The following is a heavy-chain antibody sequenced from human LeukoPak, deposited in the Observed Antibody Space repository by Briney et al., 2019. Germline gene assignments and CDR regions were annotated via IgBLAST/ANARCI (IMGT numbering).Heavy chain of an antibody. CDR2: ISEDGGRT. Sequence: GGSLRLSCTASGFTFDDYAMDWVRQAPGKGLEWVSLISEDGGRTYYADSVKGRFTISRDNSENSLYLQMNSLRTEDTALYYCAKDAFGLEGYWGQGTLVTVSS. V-gene: IGHV3-43*02. CDR3: AKDAFGLEGY. D-gene: IGHD3-3*01. J-gene: IGHJ4*02. CDR1: GFTFDDYA.